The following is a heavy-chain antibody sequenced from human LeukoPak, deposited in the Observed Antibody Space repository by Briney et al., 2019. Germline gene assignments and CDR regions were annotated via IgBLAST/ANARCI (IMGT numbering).Heavy chain of an antibody. Sequence: ASVKVSCTASGYTFTSYYMHWVRQAPGQGLEWMGIINPSGGSTSYAQKFQGRVTMTRDMSTSTVYMELSSLRSEDTAVYYCARAAAGTEILYNWFDPWGQGTLVTVSS. J-gene: IGHJ5*02. D-gene: IGHD6-13*01. V-gene: IGHV1-46*01. CDR3: ARAAAGTEILYNWFDP. CDR1: GYTFTSYY. CDR2: INPSGGST.